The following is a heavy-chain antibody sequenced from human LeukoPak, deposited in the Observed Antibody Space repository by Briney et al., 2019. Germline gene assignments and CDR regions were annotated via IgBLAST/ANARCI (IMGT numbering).Heavy chain of an antibody. J-gene: IGHJ4*02. Sequence: SGGSLRLSCAASGFTFDDYAMHWVRQAPGKGLEWVSGISWNSGSIGYADSVKGRFTISRDNAKNSLYLQMNSLRAEDTALYYCAKDMTVWVAARPGDVGFDYWGQGTLVTVSS. V-gene: IGHV3-9*01. CDR2: ISWNSGSI. CDR1: GFTFDDYA. D-gene: IGHD6-6*01. CDR3: AKDMTVWVAARPGDVGFDY.